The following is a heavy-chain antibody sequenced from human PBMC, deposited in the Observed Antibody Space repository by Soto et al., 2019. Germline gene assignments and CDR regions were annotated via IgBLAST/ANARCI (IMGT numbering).Heavy chain of an antibody. CDR2: IIPIFGTA. CDR1: GGTFSSYA. J-gene: IGHJ5*02. CDR3: ARDGYSYGYAEYNWFDP. Sequence: SVKVSCKASGGTFSSYAISWVRQAPGQGLEWMGGIIPIFGTANYAQKFQGRVTITADESTSTAYMELSSLRSEDTAVYYCARDGYSYGYAEYNWFDPWGQGTLVTVSS. V-gene: IGHV1-69*13. D-gene: IGHD5-18*01.